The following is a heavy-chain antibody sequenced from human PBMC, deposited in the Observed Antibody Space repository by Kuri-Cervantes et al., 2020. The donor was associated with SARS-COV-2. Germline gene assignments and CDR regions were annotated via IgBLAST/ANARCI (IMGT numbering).Heavy chain of an antibody. CDR1: GFTFSSYW. Sequence: GGSLRLSCAASGFTFSSYWMHWVRQAPGKGLVWVSRINSDGSSTSYADSVKGRSTISRDNAKNTLYLQMNSLRAEDTAVYYCASSYYDYIWGSWPYGYWGQGTLVTVSS. D-gene: IGHD3-16*01. CDR3: ASSYYDYIWGSWPYGY. J-gene: IGHJ4*02. V-gene: IGHV3-74*01. CDR2: INSDGSST.